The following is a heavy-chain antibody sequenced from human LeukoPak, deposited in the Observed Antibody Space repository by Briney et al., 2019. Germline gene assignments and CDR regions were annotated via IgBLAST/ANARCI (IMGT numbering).Heavy chain of an antibody. CDR1: GFTFSSYA. CDR2: IYSGGST. Sequence: GGSLRLSCAASGFTFSSYAMSWVRQAPGKGLEWVSVIYSGGSTYYADSVKGRFTISRDNSKSTLYLQMNSLRAEDTAVYYCARGMSYMDVWGKGTTVTVSS. CDR3: ARGMSYMDV. D-gene: IGHD2-8*01. J-gene: IGHJ6*03. V-gene: IGHV3-66*01.